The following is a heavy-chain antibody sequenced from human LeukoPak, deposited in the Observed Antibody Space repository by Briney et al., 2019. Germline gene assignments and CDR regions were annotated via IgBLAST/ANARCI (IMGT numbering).Heavy chain of an antibody. D-gene: IGHD6-19*01. V-gene: IGHV1-8*01. Sequence: ASVKVSCKASGYTFTSYDINWVRQATGQGLEWMGWMNPNSGNTGYAQKFQGRVTMTRNTSISTAYMELSSLRSEDTAVYYCAREIAVAGNFGYWGQGTLDTVSS. CDR1: GYTFTSYD. J-gene: IGHJ4*02. CDR2: MNPNSGNT. CDR3: AREIAVAGNFGY.